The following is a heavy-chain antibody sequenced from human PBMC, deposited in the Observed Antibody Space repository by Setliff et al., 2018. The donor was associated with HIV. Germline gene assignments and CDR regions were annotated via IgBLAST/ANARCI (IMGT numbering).Heavy chain of an antibody. J-gene: IGHJ3*02. D-gene: IGHD2-15*01. CDR1: GYTFTTYD. V-gene: IGHV1-8*02. CDR2: MNPNSGNT. Sequence: ASVKVSCKASGYTFTTYDINWVLQAAGQGLEWMGWMNPNSGNTGYAQRFQGRLTMTRNTSISTAYMEFNSLMSEDTAVYFCAIRREVVVATTRRGLDIWGQGTMVTVSS. CDR3: AIRREVVVATTRRGLDI.